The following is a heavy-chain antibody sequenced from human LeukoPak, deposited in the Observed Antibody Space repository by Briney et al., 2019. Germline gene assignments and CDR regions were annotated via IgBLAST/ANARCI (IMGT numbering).Heavy chain of an antibody. J-gene: IGHJ4*02. V-gene: IGHV3-48*03. CDR3: ARTVARIGY. CDR1: GFTFSSYE. Sequence: GGSLRLSCAASGFTFSSYEMNWVRQAPGKGLEWVSHISSSGSTIYYTDSVKGRFTISRDNSKNSLYLQMNSLRAEDTAIYYRARTVARIGYWGQGTQVTVSS. D-gene: IGHD4-23*01. CDR2: ISSSGSTI.